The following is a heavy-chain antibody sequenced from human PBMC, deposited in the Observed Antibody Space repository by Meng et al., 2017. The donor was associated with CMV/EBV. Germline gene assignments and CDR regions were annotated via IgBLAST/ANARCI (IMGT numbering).Heavy chain of an antibody. CDR1: GFTFSSYA. J-gene: IGHJ4*02. Sequence: GESLKISCAASGFTFSSYAMHWVRQAPGKGLEWVAVISYDGSNKYYADSVKGRFTISRDNSKNTLYLQMNSLRAEDTAVYYCAREGYCSGGSCNSDYWGQGTLVTVSS. V-gene: IGHV3-30*04. D-gene: IGHD2-15*01. CDR3: AREGYCSGGSCNSDY. CDR2: ISYDGSNK.